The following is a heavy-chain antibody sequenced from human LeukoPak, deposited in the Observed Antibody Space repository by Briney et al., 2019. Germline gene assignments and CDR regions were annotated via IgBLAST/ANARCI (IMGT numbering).Heavy chain of an antibody. D-gene: IGHD3-22*01. CDR1: GGTFSSYS. J-gene: IGHJ4*02. CDR2: IIPILGIA. Sequence: SVKLSCKASGGTFSSYSISWVRQAPGQGLEWMGKIIPILGIANYAQKFQGRVTITADKSTSTAYMELSSLRSEDTAVYYCARYNGAKRGNYYDSSGYPYYFDYWGQGTLVTVSS. V-gene: IGHV1-69*02. CDR3: ARYNGAKRGNYYDSSGYPYYFDY.